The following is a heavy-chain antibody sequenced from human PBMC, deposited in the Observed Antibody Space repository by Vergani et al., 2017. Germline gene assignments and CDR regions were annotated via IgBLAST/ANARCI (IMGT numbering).Heavy chain of an antibody. J-gene: IGHJ4*02. CDR3: ARQTPDVYDSSGYYSPFPFFFDY. V-gene: IGHV4-39*01. CDR2: IYYSGST. CDR1: GGSISSSSYY. Sequence: QLQLQESGPGLVKPSETLSLTCTVSGGSISSSSYYWGWIRQPPGKGLEWIGSIYYSGSTYYNPSLKSRVTISVDTSKNQLSLKLSSVTAADTAVYYCARQTPDVYDSSGYYSPFPFFFDYWGQGTLVTVSS. D-gene: IGHD3-22*01.